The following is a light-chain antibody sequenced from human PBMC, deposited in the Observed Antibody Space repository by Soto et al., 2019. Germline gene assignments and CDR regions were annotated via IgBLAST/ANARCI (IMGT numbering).Light chain of an antibody. Sequence: DIQMTQSPSSLSASAGDRVTITCRASQSIDKFLSWYQQKPGKAPNLLISPASTLQAGVPSRFSGSGSGTDFTLTISSLQPEDFATYFCQQTYNLPCTFGQGTTVEIK. CDR3: QQTYNLPCT. CDR2: PAS. J-gene: IGKJ1*01. V-gene: IGKV1-39*01. CDR1: QSIDKF.